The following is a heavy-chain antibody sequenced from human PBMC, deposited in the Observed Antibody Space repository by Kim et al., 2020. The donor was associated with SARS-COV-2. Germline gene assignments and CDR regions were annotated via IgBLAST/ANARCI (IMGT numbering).Heavy chain of an antibody. CDR3: AKDYPGGIDDY. D-gene: IGHD3-16*01. Sequence: GGSLRLSCAVSGFTFSTYGMHWVRQAPGKGLEWVAVISYDGTNIYYADSVKGRFSISRDNSKNTLYLQMNSLRAEDTAVYYCAKDYPGGIDDYWGQGTLVTVSS. CDR1: GFTFSTYG. V-gene: IGHV3-30*18. CDR2: ISYDGTNI. J-gene: IGHJ4*02.